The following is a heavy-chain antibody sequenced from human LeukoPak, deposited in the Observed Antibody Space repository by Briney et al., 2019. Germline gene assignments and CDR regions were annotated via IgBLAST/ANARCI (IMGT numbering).Heavy chain of an antibody. CDR2: IYSGGTI. CDR1: GFTVSSNH. J-gene: IGHJ4*02. CDR3: ARDGENHYYDY. Sequence: GGSLRLSCAASGFTVSSNHNHMSWVRQAPGKGLEWVSVIYSGGTIFYADSVKGRFTISGDNSKNTVYLEMNSLRAEDTAVYYCARDGENHYYDYWGQGTLVTVST. V-gene: IGHV3-66*01. D-gene: IGHD7-27*01.